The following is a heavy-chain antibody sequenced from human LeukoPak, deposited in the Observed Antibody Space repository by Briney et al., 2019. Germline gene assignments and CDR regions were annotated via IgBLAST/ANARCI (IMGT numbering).Heavy chain of an antibody. Sequence: SVKVSCKASGGTFSSYAISWVRQAPGQGLEWMGGIIPIFGTANYAQKFQGRVTITADESTSTAYMELSSLRSEDTAVYYCARDEGHHYDSSGYSWDQGTLVTVSS. CDR2: IIPIFGTA. V-gene: IGHV1-69*13. D-gene: IGHD3-22*01. CDR1: GGTFSSYA. CDR3: ARDEGHHYDSSGYS. J-gene: IGHJ4*02.